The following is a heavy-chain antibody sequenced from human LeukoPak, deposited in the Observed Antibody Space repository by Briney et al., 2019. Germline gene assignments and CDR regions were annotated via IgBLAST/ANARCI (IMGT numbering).Heavy chain of an antibody. Sequence: PSETLSLTCTVSGGSISSSSYYWGWIRQPPGKGLEWIGSIYYSGSANYNPSLKSRVTISVDKSKNQFSLKLSSVTAADTAVYYCARDFGYSSGWYDYWGQGTLVTVSS. CDR2: IYYSGSA. CDR3: ARDFGYSSGWYDY. CDR1: GGSISSSSYY. J-gene: IGHJ4*02. V-gene: IGHV4-39*07. D-gene: IGHD6-19*01.